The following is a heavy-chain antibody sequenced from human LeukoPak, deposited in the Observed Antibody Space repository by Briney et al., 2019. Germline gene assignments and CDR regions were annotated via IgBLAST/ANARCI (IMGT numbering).Heavy chain of an antibody. CDR1: GGTFSSYA. CDR3: ARDQYSSGWPYFGY. Sequence: ASVKVSCKASGGTFSSYAISWVRQAPGQGLEWMGGIIPIFGTANYAQKFQGRVTITADESTSTAYMEPSSLRSEDTAVYYCARDQYSSGWPYFGYWGQGTLVTVSS. J-gene: IGHJ4*02. V-gene: IGHV1-69*13. D-gene: IGHD6-19*01. CDR2: IIPIFGTA.